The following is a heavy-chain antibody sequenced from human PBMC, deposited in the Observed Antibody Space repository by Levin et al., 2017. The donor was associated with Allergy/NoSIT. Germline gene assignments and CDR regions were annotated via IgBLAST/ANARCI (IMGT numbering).Heavy chain of an antibody. Sequence: SETLSLTCAISGDSVSSNSATWNWIRQSPSRGLEWLGRTYYRSKWYHDYAVSLKGRMTINPDTSKNQFSLQLTSVTPEDTGVYYCARENYIGSGGPGDYWGQGTLVTVSA. D-gene: IGHD3-10*01. CDR3: ARENYIGSGGPGDY. CDR1: GDSVSSNSAT. CDR2: TYYRSKWYH. J-gene: IGHJ4*02. V-gene: IGHV6-1*01.